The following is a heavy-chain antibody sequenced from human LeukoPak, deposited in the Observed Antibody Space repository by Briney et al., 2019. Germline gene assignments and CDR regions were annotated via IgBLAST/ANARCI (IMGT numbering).Heavy chain of an antibody. CDR1: GFTFSAYE. CDR3: AREETDAFDI. Sequence: GGSLRLSCAASGFTFSAYEMDWVRQAPGKGLEWVSYISGNSNTMYYADSVKGRFSISRDNAKNSLYLQMNSLRAEDTAVYYCAREETDAFDIWGQGIMVTVSS. V-gene: IGHV3-48*03. CDR2: ISGNSNTM. J-gene: IGHJ3*02.